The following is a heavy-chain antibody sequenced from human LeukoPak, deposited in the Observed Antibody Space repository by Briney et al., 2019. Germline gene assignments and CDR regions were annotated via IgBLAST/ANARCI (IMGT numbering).Heavy chain of an antibody. CDR2: ASGSGYSA. V-gene: IGHV3-23*01. D-gene: IGHD3-3*01. CDR3: AKENPLDHYEMLYFFDY. J-gene: IGHJ4*02. CDR1: AFSFSSYA. Sequence: GGSLTLSCAAYAFSFSSYAMSWARHTPGNGLEWVSGASGSGYSAYYADSVKGQFTISRDNSKNTLYLQMSSLRAEDTAVFYCAKENPLDHYEMLYFFDYWGQGALVTVSS.